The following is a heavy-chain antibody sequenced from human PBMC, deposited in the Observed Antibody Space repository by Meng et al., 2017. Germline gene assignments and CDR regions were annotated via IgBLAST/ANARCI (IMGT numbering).Heavy chain of an antibody. V-gene: IGHV4-34*01. CDR3: ARGRYFDWLSYRYYFDY. Sequence: QVELQQWGAGLLKPSETLSLTCAVYGGSFSGYYWSWNRQPPGKGLEWIGEINHSGSTNYNPSLKSRVTISVDTSKNQFSLKLSSVTAADTAVYYCARGRYFDWLSYRYYFDYWGQGTLVTVSS. J-gene: IGHJ4*02. CDR1: GGSFSGYY. D-gene: IGHD3-9*01. CDR2: INHSGST.